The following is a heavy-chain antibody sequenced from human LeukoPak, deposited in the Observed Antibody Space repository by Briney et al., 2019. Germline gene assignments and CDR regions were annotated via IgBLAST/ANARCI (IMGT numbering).Heavy chain of an antibody. J-gene: IGHJ6*02. CDR3: ARDSYGGGNYYYYGMDV. CDR1: NGSISSYDSY. V-gene: IGHV4-39*07. Sequence: SETLSLTCTVSNGSISSYDSYWGWIRQPPGKGLEWIGEINHSGSTTYNPSPKSRVTISVDTSKNQFSLKLSSVTAADTAVYYCARDSYGGGNYYYYGMDVWGQGTTVTVSS. CDR2: INHSGST. D-gene: IGHD5-18*01.